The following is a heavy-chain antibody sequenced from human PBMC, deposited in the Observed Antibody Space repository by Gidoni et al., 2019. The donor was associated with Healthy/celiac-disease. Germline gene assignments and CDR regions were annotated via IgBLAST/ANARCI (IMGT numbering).Heavy chain of an antibody. CDR3: AKARADDGDLRTPCDY. Sequence: EVQLLESGGGLVQPGSSLRLSCAASGFTFDNYAMPWVRQAPGKGLEWVSGISRNSCSIGYADSVKGRFTISRDNDKNSLYLQMNRLRAEDTALYYCAKARADDGDLRTPCDYWGQGTLVTVSS. J-gene: IGHJ4*02. CDR1: GFTFDNYA. V-gene: IGHV3-9*01. D-gene: IGHD4-17*01. CDR2: ISRNSCSI.